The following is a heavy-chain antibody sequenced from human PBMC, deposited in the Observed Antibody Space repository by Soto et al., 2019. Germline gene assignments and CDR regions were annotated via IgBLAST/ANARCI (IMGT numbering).Heavy chain of an antibody. Sequence: GASVTVSCKASGGTFSSYAISWVRQAPGQGLEWMGGIIPLFGRANYAQKFQGRVTITAAASTSTAYMELSSLRSEDTAVYYCAQTLGLAAAGPGRFDLWGRGTLVTVSS. V-gene: IGHV1-69*13. CDR3: AQTLGLAAAGPGRFDL. J-gene: IGHJ2*01. CDR2: IIPLFGRA. D-gene: IGHD6-25*01. CDR1: GGTFSSYA.